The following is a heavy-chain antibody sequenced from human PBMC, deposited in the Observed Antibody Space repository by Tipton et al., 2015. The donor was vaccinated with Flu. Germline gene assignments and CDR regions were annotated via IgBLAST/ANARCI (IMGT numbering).Heavy chain of an antibody. Sequence: TLSLTCTVSGGSVSSGSYYWSWIRQPPGKGLEWIGYIYYSGSTNYNPSLKSRVTISVDTSKNQFSLKLSSVTAADTAVYYCAGELGHYAYWGQGTLVTVSS. CDR1: GGSVSSGSYY. CDR3: AGELGHYAY. CDR2: IYYSGST. D-gene: IGHD4-17*01. V-gene: IGHV4-61*01. J-gene: IGHJ4*02.